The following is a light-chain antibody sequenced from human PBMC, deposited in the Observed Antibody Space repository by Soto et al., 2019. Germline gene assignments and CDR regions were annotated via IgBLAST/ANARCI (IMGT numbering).Light chain of an antibody. J-gene: IGKJ1*01. CDR1: QSISSW. Sequence: DIQMTQSPSTLSASVGDRVTISCRASQSISSWLAWYQQKPGKAPKLLIYKASSLESGVPSRFSGSGSGTEFTLTISSLKPDDLATYYCQQYNTYSRPFGQGT. V-gene: IGKV1-5*03. CDR3: QQYNTYSRP. CDR2: KAS.